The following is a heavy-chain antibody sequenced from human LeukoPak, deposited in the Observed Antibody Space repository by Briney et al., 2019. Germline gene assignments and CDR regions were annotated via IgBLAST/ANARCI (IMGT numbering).Heavy chain of an antibody. CDR1: GFTFSTSA. J-gene: IGHJ4*02. Sequence: GGSLRLSCAASGFTFSTSAMTWVRQASGKGLEWVSGISGSGVTDYADSVKGRFTISRDNSKNTLYLQMNSLRAEDTAVYYCAKDLNWGGRWGQGTLVTVSS. CDR3: AKDLNWGGR. V-gene: IGHV3-23*01. D-gene: IGHD7-27*01. CDR2: ISGSGVT.